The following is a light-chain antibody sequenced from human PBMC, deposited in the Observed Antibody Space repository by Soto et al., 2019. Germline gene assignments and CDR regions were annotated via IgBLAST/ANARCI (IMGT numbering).Light chain of an antibody. J-gene: IGKJ5*01. CDR1: RSVDLW. Sequence: NQMPQSPSTLSAAVGDRVTITCRAIRSVDLWLAWYQQKPGKAPKLLIYDASSLQSGVPSRFSGSGSGTEFTLTISSLEPEDFAVYYCQQRGEWPPGATFGQGTRLEIK. CDR2: DAS. V-gene: IGKV1-5*01. CDR3: QQRGEWPPGAT.